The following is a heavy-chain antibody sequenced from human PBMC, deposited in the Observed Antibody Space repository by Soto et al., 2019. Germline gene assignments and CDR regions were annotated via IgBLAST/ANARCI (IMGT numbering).Heavy chain of an antibody. D-gene: IGHD6-13*01. CDR1: GGSISSYY. V-gene: IGHV4-59*08. Sequence: SETLSLTCTVSGGSISSYYWSWIRQPPGKGLEWIGYIYYSGSTNYNPSLKSRVTISVDTSKNQFSLKLSSVTAAGTAVYYCASSSSSWYFAFDIWGQGTMVTVSS. CDR3: ASSSSSWYFAFDI. CDR2: IYYSGST. J-gene: IGHJ3*02.